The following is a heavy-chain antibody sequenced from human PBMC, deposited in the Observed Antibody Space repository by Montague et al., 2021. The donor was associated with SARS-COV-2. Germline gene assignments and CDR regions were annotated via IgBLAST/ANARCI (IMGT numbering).Heavy chain of an antibody. D-gene: IGHD3-16*02. CDR1: GASRSTKNYY. CDR3: ARLGITLGGVIVIRYYFDF. CDR2: ISYSATS. J-gene: IGHJ4*02. V-gene: IGHV4-39*01. Sequence: SETLSLTCTFSGASRSTKNYYWGWIRQPQGKGLEWIGSISYSATSYSNPSLKSRVTMSVDTSRNQLSLNLSSVTVADTAVYYCARLGITLGGVIVIRYYFDFWGQGTLVTVSS.